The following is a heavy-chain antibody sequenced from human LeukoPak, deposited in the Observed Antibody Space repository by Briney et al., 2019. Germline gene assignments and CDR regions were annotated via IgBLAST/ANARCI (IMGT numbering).Heavy chain of an antibody. CDR1: GYTFASYY. D-gene: IGHD2-15*01. Sequence: ASVKVSCKASGYTFASYYMHWVRQAPGQGLEWMGIINPSGGSTSYAQKFQGRVTMTRDTSISTAYMELSRLRSDDTAVYYCARVPFLGYCSGGSCYQYYFDYWGQGTLVTVSS. CDR2: INPSGGST. CDR3: ARVPFLGYCSGGSCYQYYFDY. J-gene: IGHJ4*02. V-gene: IGHV1-46*01.